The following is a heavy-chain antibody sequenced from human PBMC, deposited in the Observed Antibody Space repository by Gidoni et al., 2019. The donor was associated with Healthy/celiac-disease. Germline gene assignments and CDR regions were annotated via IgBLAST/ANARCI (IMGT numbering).Heavy chain of an antibody. CDR1: GFTFGSSS. V-gene: IGHV3-21*01. CDR3: ARDLLYYYDSSGLGYFDY. D-gene: IGHD3-22*01. Sequence: EVQLVESGGGLVKPGGSLRLSCAASGFTFGSSSMNWVRPAPGKGLGWVSSISSSSSYISYADSVKGRFTISRDNAKNSLYLQMNSLRAEDTAVYYCARDLLYYYDSSGLGYFDYWGQGTLVTVSS. J-gene: IGHJ4*02. CDR2: ISSSSSYI.